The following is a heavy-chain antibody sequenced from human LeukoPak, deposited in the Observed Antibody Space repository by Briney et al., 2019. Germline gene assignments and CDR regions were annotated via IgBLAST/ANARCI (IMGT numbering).Heavy chain of an antibody. CDR3: ARGPDPSYVDV. J-gene: IGHJ6*03. CDR1: GFTVSSSY. CDR2: IYSGGYT. V-gene: IGHV3-53*01. Sequence: PGGSLRLSCAASGFTVSSSYMTWVRQAPGKGLEWASVIYSGGYTSYADSVKGRFTISRDKSKNTLYLQMSSLRAEDTAVYYCARGPDPSYVDVWGKGTTVTVSS.